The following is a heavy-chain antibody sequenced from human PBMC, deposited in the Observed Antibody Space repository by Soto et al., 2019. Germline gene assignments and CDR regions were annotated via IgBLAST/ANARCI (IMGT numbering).Heavy chain of an antibody. V-gene: IGHV3-11*04. CDR1: GFTFSDYY. Sequence: PGGSLRLSCAASGFTFSDYYMNWVRQAPGKGLEWVSSISSSSTIYYADSVKGRFTISRDNAKNSLYLQMNSLRAEDTAVYYCAKEYSSSWYGRIYNWFDPWGQGTLVIVTS. D-gene: IGHD6-13*01. J-gene: IGHJ5*02. CDR3: AKEYSSSWYGRIYNWFDP. CDR2: ISSSSTI.